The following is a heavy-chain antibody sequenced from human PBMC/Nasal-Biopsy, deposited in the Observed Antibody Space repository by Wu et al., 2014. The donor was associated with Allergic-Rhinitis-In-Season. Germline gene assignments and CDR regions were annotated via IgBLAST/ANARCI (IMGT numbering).Heavy chain of an antibody. CDR2: ISGSGGST. CDR1: GFTFSSYW. V-gene: IGHV3-23*01. J-gene: IGHJ4*02. CDR3: AKDRDQYQLLWVGYFDY. Sequence: LRLSCAASGFTFSSYWMYWVRQAPGKGLEWVSAISGSGGSTYYADSVKGRFTISRDNSKNTLYLQMNSLRAEDTAVYYCAKDRDQYQLLWVGYFDYWGPGNPWSPSPQ. D-gene: IGHD2-2*01.